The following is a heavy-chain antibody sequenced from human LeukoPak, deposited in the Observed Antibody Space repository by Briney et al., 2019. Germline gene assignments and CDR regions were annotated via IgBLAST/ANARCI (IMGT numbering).Heavy chain of an antibody. J-gene: IGHJ4*02. CDR3: AKGWQWLSSF. Sequence: PGGSLRLSCAASGFTFSSYGMHWVRQAPGKGLEWVAVISYDGRNKYYADSVKGRFTISRDNSKNTLYLQMNSLRAEDTAVYYCAKGWQWLSSFWGQGTLVTVSS. CDR1: GFTFSSYG. D-gene: IGHD6-19*01. V-gene: IGHV3-30*18. CDR2: ISYDGRNK.